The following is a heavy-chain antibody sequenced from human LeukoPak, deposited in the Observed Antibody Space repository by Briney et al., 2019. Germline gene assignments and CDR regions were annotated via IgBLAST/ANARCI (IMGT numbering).Heavy chain of an antibody. Sequence: SETLSLTCAVYGGSFSGYYWSWIRQPPGKGLEWIGEINHSGSTNYNPSLKSRVTISVDTSKNQFSLKLSSVTAADTAVYYCARGLIWLGAIDYWGQGTLVTVSS. J-gene: IGHJ4*02. CDR2: INHSGST. CDR1: GGSFSGYY. V-gene: IGHV4-34*01. CDR3: ARGLIWLGAIDY. D-gene: IGHD3-10*01.